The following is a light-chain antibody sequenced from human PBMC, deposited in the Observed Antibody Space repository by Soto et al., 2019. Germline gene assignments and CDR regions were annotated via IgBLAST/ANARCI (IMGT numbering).Light chain of an antibody. CDR2: DAS. CDR1: QSVSSY. V-gene: IGKV3-11*01. Sequence: IVLDQGAASLSLYQGERATLSCRASQSVSSYLAWYQQKPGQAPRLLIYDASNRATGIPARFSGSGSGTDFTLTISSLEPEDFAAYYCQQRSNWPPITVGQGARLEI. CDR3: QQRSNWPPIT. J-gene: IGKJ5*01.